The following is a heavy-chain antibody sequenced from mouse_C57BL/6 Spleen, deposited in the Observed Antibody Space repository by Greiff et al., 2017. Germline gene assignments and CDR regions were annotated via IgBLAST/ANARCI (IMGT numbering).Heavy chain of an antibody. CDR2: ISYDGSN. CDR3: ARGDYEGYFDV. J-gene: IGHJ1*03. Sequence: EVKLQESGPGLVKPSQSLSLTCSVTGYSITSGYYWNWLRQFPGNKLEWMGYISYDGSNNYNPSLKNRISITRDTSKNQFFLKLNSVTTEDTATYYCARGDYEGYFDVWGTGTTVTVSS. CDR1: GYSITSGYY. D-gene: IGHD2-4*01. V-gene: IGHV3-6*01.